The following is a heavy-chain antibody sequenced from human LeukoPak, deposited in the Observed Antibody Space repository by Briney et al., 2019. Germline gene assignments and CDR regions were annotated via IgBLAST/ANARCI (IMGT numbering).Heavy chain of an antibody. Sequence: GGSLRLSCAASGFTFSSYWMSWVRQAPGKGLEWVANIKHDGSEKYFVGSVKGRFTISRDNARNSLYLQMNSLRAGDTAVYYCARRVVQLERLMDAFDIWGQGTMVTVSS. CDR3: ARRVVQLERLMDAFDI. V-gene: IGHV3-7*01. D-gene: IGHD1-1*01. CDR2: IKHDGSEK. CDR1: GFTFSSYW. J-gene: IGHJ3*02.